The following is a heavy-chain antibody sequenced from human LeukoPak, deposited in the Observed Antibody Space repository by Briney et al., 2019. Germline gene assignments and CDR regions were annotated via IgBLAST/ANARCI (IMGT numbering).Heavy chain of an antibody. V-gene: IGHV5-51*01. CDR2: IYPGDSDT. J-gene: IGHJ4*02. CDR3: ARTPYYYGSGAKLDY. Sequence: GESLKISCKASGYSFTKYWIGWVRQMPGKGLEWMGAIYPGDSDTRYSPSFQGQVTMSVDKSLTTAYLQWNSLKASDTAMYYCARTPYYYGSGAKLDYWGQGTLVTVSS. CDR1: GYSFTKYW. D-gene: IGHD3-10*01.